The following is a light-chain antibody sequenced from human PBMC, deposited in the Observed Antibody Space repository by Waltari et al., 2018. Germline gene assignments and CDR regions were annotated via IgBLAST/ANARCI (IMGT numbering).Light chain of an antibody. Sequence: QSALTQPASVSGSPGQSISISCTGTSRDVGGYNFVSWYQRLPGKAPKLIIYDVGNRPSGVSNRFSGSKSGNTASPIISGLQADDEADYYCCSYTRSGSLVFGGGTKLTVL. J-gene: IGLJ2*01. CDR3: CSYTRSGSLV. V-gene: IGLV2-14*03. CDR1: SRDVGGYNF. CDR2: DVG.